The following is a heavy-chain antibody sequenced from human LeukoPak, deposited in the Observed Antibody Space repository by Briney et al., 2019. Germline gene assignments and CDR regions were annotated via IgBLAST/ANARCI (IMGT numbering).Heavy chain of an antibody. D-gene: IGHD5/OR15-5a*01. Sequence: PSETLSLTCTVSGGSVSSGSYYWGWIRQPPGKGLEWIGSFYYTGRTYYNPSLKSRVTISVDTSKNQFSLKVTSVTAADTAVYYCARHLSSVSTNDYWGQGTLVSVSS. CDR1: GGSVSSGSYY. V-gene: IGHV4-39*01. CDR3: ARHLSSVSTNDY. J-gene: IGHJ4*02. CDR2: FYYTGRT.